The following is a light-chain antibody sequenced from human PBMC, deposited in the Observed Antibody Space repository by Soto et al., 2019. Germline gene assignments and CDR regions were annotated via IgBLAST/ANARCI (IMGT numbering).Light chain of an antibody. CDR2: DAS. J-gene: IGKJ1*01. V-gene: IGKV1-5*01. CDR3: QQYNSYWT. CDR1: HSISRW. Sequence: DIQMTQSPSTLSASVGDRVTITCRASHSISRWLAWYQQKPGNAPKLLIFDASSLESGVPSRFSGSGSGTEFTLTISSLQTDDFAIYYCQQYNSYWTFGQGTKVEIK.